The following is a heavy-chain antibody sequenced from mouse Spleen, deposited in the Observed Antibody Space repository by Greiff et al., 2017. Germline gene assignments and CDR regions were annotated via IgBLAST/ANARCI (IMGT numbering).Heavy chain of an antibody. D-gene: IGHD2-14*01. V-gene: IGHV5-17*01. CDR1: GFTFSDYG. CDR2: ISSGSSTI. J-gene: IGHJ4*01. CDR3: AAYYRYDGAMDY. Sequence: EVHLVESGGGLVKPGGSLKLSCAASGFTFSDYGMHWVRQAPEKGLEWVAYISSGSSTIYYADTVKGRFTISRDNAKNTLFLQMTSLRSEDTAMYYCAAYYRYDGAMDYWGQGTSVTVSS.